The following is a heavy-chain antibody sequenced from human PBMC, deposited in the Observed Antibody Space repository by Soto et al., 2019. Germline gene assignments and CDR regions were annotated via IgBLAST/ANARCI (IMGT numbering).Heavy chain of an antibody. Sequence: PSDTLSLTCTVSGGSVSSGSYYWSWIRQPPGKGLEWIGYIYYSGSTNYNPSLKSRVTISIDTSKNQFSLKLSSVTAADTAVYYCARLGITMVRGVDNWLDPWGQGTPVTVSS. D-gene: IGHD3-10*01. J-gene: IGHJ5*02. CDR1: GGSVSSGSYY. CDR2: IYYSGST. V-gene: IGHV4-61*01. CDR3: ARLGITMVRGVDNWLDP.